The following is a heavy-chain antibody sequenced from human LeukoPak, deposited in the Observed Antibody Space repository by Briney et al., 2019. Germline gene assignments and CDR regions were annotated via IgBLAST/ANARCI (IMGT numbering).Heavy chain of an antibody. J-gene: IGHJ5*02. V-gene: IGHV3-11*01. Sequence: PGGSLRLSCAASGFTFSDYYMSWVRQAPGKGLEWVSYISSSGSTIYYADSVKGRFTISRDNAKNSLYLQMNSLRAEDTAVYYCARDILTMVRGVITKQYNWFDPWGRGTLVTVSS. CDR2: ISSSGSTI. CDR1: GFTFSDYY. D-gene: IGHD3-10*01. CDR3: ARDILTMVRGVITKQYNWFDP.